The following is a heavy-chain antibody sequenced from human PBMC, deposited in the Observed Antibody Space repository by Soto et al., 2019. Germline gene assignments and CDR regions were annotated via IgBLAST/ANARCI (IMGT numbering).Heavy chain of an antibody. CDR1: GFTFSSYS. D-gene: IGHD3-16*02. Sequence: PGGSLRLSCAASGFTFSSYSMNWVRQAPGKGLEWVSYISSSSSTIYYADSVKGRFTISRDNAKNSLYLQMNSLRAEDTAVYYCARDNYDYIWGSYRRPTWFDPWGQGTLVTVSS. CDR3: ARDNYDYIWGSYRRPTWFDP. V-gene: IGHV3-48*01. CDR2: ISSSSSTI. J-gene: IGHJ5*02.